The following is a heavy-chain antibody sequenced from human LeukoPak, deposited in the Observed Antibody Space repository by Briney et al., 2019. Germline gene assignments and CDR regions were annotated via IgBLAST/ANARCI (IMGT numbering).Heavy chain of an antibody. CDR3: ARGGYSGYDLDY. CDR1: GYTFTVYF. Sequence: ASVKVSCKASGYTFTVYFMHWVRQAPGQGLEWMGWINPNSGDTNYAQKFQGRVTMTRDTSIRTAYMELSRLRSGDTDVYYCARGGYSGYDLDYWGQGTLVTVSS. V-gene: IGHV1-2*02. J-gene: IGHJ4*02. CDR2: INPNSGDT. D-gene: IGHD5-12*01.